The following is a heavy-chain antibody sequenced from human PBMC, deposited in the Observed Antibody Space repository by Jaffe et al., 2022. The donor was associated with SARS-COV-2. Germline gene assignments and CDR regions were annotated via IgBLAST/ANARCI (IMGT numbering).Heavy chain of an antibody. CDR1: GFTFSSYA. CDR3: ARDSYYDILTGYSPLYKALLRGPDY. D-gene: IGHD3-9*01. Sequence: EVQLVESGGGLVQPGGSLRLSCAASGFTFSSYAMHWVRQAPGKGLEYVSAISSNGGSTYYANSVKGRFTISRDNSKNTLYLQMGSLRAEDMAVYYCARDSYYDILTGYSPLYKALLRGPDYWGQGTLVTVSS. V-gene: IGHV3-64*01. CDR2: ISSNGGST. J-gene: IGHJ4*02.